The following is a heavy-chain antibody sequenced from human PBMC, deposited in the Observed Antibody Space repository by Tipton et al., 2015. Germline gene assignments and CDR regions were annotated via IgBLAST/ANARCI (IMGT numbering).Heavy chain of an antibody. V-gene: IGHV1-46*01. D-gene: IGHD6-19*01. CDR3: VRDIYSGNLDYHYGMDV. J-gene: IGHJ6*02. CDR2: VDPTGNNT. Sequence: QLVQSGAEVKKPGASVKVSCKASGYSFTNFFLHWVRQAPGQGLEWMGMVDPTGNNTNYAQNFQGRVTMARDTSANLGYMELSGLRSQDTATYYCVRDIYSGNLDYHYGMDVWGQGTTVTVSS. CDR1: GYSFTNFF.